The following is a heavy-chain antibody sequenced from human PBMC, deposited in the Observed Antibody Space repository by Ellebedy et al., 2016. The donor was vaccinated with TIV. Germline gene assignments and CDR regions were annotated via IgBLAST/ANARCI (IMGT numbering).Heavy chain of an antibody. CDR1: GYTFTSYG. D-gene: IGHD6-6*01. V-gene: IGHV1-18*01. CDR3: ARRQLVYYGMDV. J-gene: IGHJ6*02. CDR2: ISAYNGNT. Sequence: AASVKVSCKASGYTFTSYGISWVRQAPGQGLEWMGWISAYNGNTNYAQKFQGWVTMTRDTSISTAYMELSRLRSDDTAVYYCARRQLVYYGMDVWGQGTTVTVSS.